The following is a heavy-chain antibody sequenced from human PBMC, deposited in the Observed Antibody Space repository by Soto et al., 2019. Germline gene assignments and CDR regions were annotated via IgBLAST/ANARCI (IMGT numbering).Heavy chain of an antibody. Sequence: GGSLRLSCAASGFTFSSYGMHWVRQAPGKGLEWVAVISYDGSNKYYADSVKGRFTISRDNSKNTLYLQMNSLRAEDTAVYYCAKDYEVTAILDDFDIWGQGTMVTVSS. CDR3: AKDYEVTAILDDFDI. V-gene: IGHV3-30*18. J-gene: IGHJ3*02. CDR1: GFTFSSYG. D-gene: IGHD2-21*02. CDR2: ISYDGSNK.